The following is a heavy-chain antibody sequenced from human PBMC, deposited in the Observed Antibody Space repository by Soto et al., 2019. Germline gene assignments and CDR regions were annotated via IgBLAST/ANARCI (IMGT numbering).Heavy chain of an antibody. V-gene: IGHV3-15*07. Sequence: EVQLVESGGGLVKPGGSLRLSCAASGFTFSNDWMHWVRQAPGKGLEWVGRIKSKTDGRTTDYSAPVKCRFTISRDDSTNTLYLQMNSLKTEDTAVYYCTTTFTHLCIVGANDYWGQGTLVTVSS. D-gene: IGHD1-26*01. CDR2: IKSKTDGRTT. J-gene: IGHJ4*02. CDR1: GFTFSNDW. CDR3: TTTFTHLCIVGANDY.